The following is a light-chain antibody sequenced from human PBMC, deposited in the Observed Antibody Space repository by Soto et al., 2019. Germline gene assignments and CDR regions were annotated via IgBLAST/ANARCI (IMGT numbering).Light chain of an antibody. CDR1: QSLSRF. CDR3: QQRSNWPLT. CDR2: DAS. J-gene: IGKJ4*01. Sequence: EVVLTQSPATLSLSPGERATLSCRASQSLSRFLVCYQQKPGQAPRLLIYDASNRATGIPARFSGSGSGTDFTLTISSLEPEDFAVYYCQQRSNWPLTFGGGTKVDIK. V-gene: IGKV3-11*01.